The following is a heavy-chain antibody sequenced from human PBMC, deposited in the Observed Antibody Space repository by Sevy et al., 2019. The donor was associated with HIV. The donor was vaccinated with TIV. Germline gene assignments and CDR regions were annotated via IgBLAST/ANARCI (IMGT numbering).Heavy chain of an antibody. J-gene: IGHJ6*02. Sequence: GGSLRLSCAASGFTFSYAWMSWVRQAPGKGLEWVGRIKARADGGTTDYAAPVKGRFTISRDDSKNTLYLQMNSLKAEDTAVYYCSTDPIIVLLVTDGMDVWGQGTMVTVSS. CDR3: STDPIIVLLVTDGMDV. CDR1: GFTFSYAW. V-gene: IGHV3-15*01. CDR2: IKARADGGTT. D-gene: IGHD2-8*01.